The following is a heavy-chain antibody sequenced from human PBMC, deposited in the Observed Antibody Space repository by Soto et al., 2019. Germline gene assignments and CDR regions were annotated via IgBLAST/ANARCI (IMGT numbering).Heavy chain of an antibody. Sequence: ASVKVSCKASGYSFTTHAMIWVRQAPGQRPEWMGWINTGNGNTRYSPKFQGRVNITRDTSASTAYMELSSLESEDTAVYYCARGEQLYHYYYGMDVWGQGSTVTVSS. J-gene: IGHJ6*02. V-gene: IGHV1-3*04. CDR1: GYSFTTHA. CDR3: ARGEQLYHYYYGMDV. CDR2: INTGNGNT.